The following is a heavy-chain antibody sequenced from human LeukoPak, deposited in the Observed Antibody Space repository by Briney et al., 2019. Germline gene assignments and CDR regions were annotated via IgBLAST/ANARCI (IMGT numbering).Heavy chain of an antibody. CDR3: AGGKQREYQLPRGDY. CDR1: GFTFSSYE. D-gene: IGHD2-2*01. V-gene: IGHV3-48*03. Sequence: GGSLRLSCAASGFTFSSYEMNWVRQAPGKGLEWVSYISSSGSTIYYADSVKGRFTISRDNAKNSLYLQMDSLRAEDTAVYYCAGGKQREYQLPRGDYWGQGTLVTVSS. J-gene: IGHJ4*02. CDR2: ISSSGSTI.